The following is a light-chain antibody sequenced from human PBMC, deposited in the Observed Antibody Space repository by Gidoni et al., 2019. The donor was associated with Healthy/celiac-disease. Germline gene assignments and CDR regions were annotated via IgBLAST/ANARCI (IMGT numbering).Light chain of an antibody. CDR2: LAS. V-gene: IGKV4-1*01. CDR1: QSVLYSSNNKNY. CDR3: QQYYSTPPT. J-gene: IGKJ1*01. Sequence: DSVMTQSPDSLAVSLGERATINCKSSQSVLYSSNNKNYLAWYHQKPGQPPKLLIYLASTRESGVPDRFSGSGSGTDFTLTISSLQAEDVAVYYCQQYYSTPPTFGQGTKVEIK.